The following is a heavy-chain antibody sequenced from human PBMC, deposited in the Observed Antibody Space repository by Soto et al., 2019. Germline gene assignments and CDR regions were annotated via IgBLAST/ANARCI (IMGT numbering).Heavy chain of an antibody. CDR3: ARVYSCYEDDAFDI. V-gene: IGHV3-21*01. CDR1: GLTFSSYS. J-gene: IGHJ3*02. Sequence: EVQLVESGGGLVKPGVSLRLSCAASGLTFSSYSMNWVRQAPGKGLEWVSSISSSSSYIYYADSVKGRFTISRDNAKNSLYLQMNCLRAEDTAVYYCARVYSCYEDDAFDIWGQGTMVTVSS. CDR2: ISSSSSYI. D-gene: IGHD5-12*01.